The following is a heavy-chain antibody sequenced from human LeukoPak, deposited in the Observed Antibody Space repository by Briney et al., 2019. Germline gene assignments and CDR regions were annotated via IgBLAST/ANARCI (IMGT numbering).Heavy chain of an antibody. CDR3: ARGTQQEGGYFFDY. Sequence: GGSLRLSCAASGFTVSSNYMSWVRQAPGKGLEWVSVIYSGGSTYYADSVKGRFTISRDNSKNTLYLQMNSLRAEDTAVYYCARGTQQEGGYFFDYWGQGTLVTVSS. CDR1: GFTVSSNY. CDR2: IYSGGST. V-gene: IGHV3-53*01. D-gene: IGHD1/OR15-1a*01. J-gene: IGHJ4*02.